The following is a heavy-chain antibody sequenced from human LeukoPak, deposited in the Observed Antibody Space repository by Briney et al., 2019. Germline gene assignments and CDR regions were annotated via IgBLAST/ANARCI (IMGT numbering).Heavy chain of an antibody. Sequence: KASETLSLTCAVYGGSFSGYYWSWIRQPPGKGLEWIGEINHSGSTNYNPSLKSRVTISVDTSKNQFSLKLSPVTAADTAVYYCARGKDYGIDYWGQGTLVTVSS. D-gene: IGHD4-17*01. CDR2: INHSGST. CDR3: ARGKDYGIDY. CDR1: GGSFSGYY. J-gene: IGHJ4*02. V-gene: IGHV4-34*01.